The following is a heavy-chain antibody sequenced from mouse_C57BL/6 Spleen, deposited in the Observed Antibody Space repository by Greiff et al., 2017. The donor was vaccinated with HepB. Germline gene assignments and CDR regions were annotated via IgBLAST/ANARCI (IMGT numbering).Heavy chain of an antibody. CDR2: IDPSDSYT. CDR3: ARTEGYYAMDY. CDR1: GYTFTSYW. V-gene: IGHV1-69*01. J-gene: IGHJ4*01. Sequence: QVQLKQPGAELVMPGASVKLSCKASGYTFTSYWMHWVKQRPGQGLEWIGEIDPSDSYTNYNQKFKGKSTLTVDKSSSTAYMQLSSLTSEDSAVYYCARTEGYYAMDYWGQGTSVTVSS.